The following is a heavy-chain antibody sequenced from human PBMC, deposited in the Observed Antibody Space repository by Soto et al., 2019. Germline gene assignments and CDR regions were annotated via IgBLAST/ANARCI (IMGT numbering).Heavy chain of an antibody. D-gene: IGHD3-10*01. CDR3: ARDLTMVRGVTLYYYYGMDV. J-gene: IGHJ6*02. CDR2: IGTAGDT. V-gene: IGHV3-13*01. CDR1: GFTFSSYD. Sequence: GGSLRLSCAASGFTFSSYDMHWVRQATGKGLEWVSAIGTAGDTYYPGSVKGRFTISRENAKNSLYLQMNSLRAEDTAVYYCARDLTMVRGVTLYYYYGMDVWGQGTTVTVSS.